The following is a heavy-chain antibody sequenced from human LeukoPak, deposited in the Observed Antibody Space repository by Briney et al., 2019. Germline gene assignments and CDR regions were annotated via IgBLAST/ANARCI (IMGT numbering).Heavy chain of an antibody. J-gene: IGHJ4*02. CDR3: ARDRVTMVRGASMSPDY. CDR1: GFTFSSYG. CDR2: IRYDGSNK. Sequence: GGSLRLSCAASGFTFSSYGMHWVRQAPGKGLEWVAFIRYDGSNKYYADSVKGRFTISRDNSKNTLYLQMNSLRAEDTAVYYCARDRVTMVRGASMSPDYWGQGTLVTVSS. D-gene: IGHD3-10*01. V-gene: IGHV3-30*02.